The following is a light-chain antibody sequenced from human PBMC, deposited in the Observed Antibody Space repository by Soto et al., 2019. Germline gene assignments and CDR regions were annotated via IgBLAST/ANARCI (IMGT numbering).Light chain of an antibody. CDR3: NSYTSTSARV. J-gene: IGLJ1*01. CDR2: EVT. Sequence: QSALTQPASVSVSPGQSITISCTGTSSDVGAYNYVSWYQHRPGRAPKLIIYEVTNRPSGVSNRFSGSKSGNTASLRISDLQSEDEADYYCNSYTSTSARVFGTGTKVTVL. CDR1: SSDVGAYNY. V-gene: IGLV2-14*01.